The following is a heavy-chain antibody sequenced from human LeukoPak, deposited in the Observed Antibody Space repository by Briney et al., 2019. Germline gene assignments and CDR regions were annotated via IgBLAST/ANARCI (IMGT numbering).Heavy chain of an antibody. CDR3: AKGSIRRYQPLPSGVDY. CDR2: ISYDGSNK. CDR1: GFTFSSYG. J-gene: IGHJ4*02. Sequence: GGSLRLSCAACGFTFSSYGMHWVRQAPGKGLKWVAVISYDGSNKYYADSVKGRFAISRDNSKNTLYLQMNSLRAEDTAVYYCAKGSIRRYQPLPSGVDYWGQGTLVTVSS. D-gene: IGHD2-2*01. V-gene: IGHV3-30*18.